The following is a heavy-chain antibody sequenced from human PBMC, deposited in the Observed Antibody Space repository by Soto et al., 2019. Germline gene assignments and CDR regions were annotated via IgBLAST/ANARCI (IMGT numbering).Heavy chain of an antibody. V-gene: IGHV5-51*01. J-gene: IGHJ5*02. CDR1: GYSFTSYW. CDR2: IYPGDSDT. CDR3: ARHMTLYCIVGKKIAIENWFDP. D-gene: IGHD1-26*01. Sequence: PGESLKISCKGSGYSFTSYWIGWVRQMPGKGLEWMGIIYPGDSDTRYSPSFQGQVTISADKSISTAYLQWSSLKASDTAMYYCARHMTLYCIVGKKIAIENWFDPWGQGTLVTVSS.